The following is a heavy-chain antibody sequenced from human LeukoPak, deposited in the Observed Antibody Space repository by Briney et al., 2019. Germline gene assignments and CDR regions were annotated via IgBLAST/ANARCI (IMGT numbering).Heavy chain of an antibody. CDR1: GGSISSYY. Sequence: SETLSLTCTVSGGSISSYYWSWIRQPAGKGLEWIGRIYTSGSTNYNPSLKSRVTMSVDTSKNQFSLKLSSVTAADTAVYYCATHQQFRYDGSGLDGFDIWGQGTMVTVSS. J-gene: IGHJ3*02. CDR3: ATHQQFRYDGSGLDGFDI. D-gene: IGHD3-22*01. V-gene: IGHV4-4*07. CDR2: IYTSGST.